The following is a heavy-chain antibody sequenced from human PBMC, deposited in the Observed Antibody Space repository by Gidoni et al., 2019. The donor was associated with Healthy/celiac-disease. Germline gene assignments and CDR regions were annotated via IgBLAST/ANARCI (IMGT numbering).Heavy chain of an antibody. D-gene: IGHD6-19*01. CDR1: GGSFSGYY. CDR3: ARLAVAGDDAFDI. Sequence: VQLQQWGAGLLKPAETLSLTCAVSGGSFSGYYWSWIRQPPGKGLEWIGESNHSGSTNYNPSLKSRVTISVDTSKNQFSLKLSSVTAADTAVYYCARLAVAGDDAFDIWGQGTMVTVSS. J-gene: IGHJ3*02. CDR2: SNHSGST. V-gene: IGHV4-34*01.